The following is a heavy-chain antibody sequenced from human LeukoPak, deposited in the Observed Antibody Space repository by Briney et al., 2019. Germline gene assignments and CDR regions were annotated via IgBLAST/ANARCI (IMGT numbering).Heavy chain of an antibody. V-gene: IGHV4-31*03. D-gene: IGHD5-18*01. Sequence: SETLSLTCTVSGGSISIGGYYWSWIRQHPGKGLEWIGYIYYSGSTYYNPSLKSRVTISVDTSKNQFSLKLSSVTAADTAVYYCARGFRAGYSYGYAYWGQGTLVTVSS. CDR2: IYYSGST. J-gene: IGHJ4*02. CDR1: GGSISIGGYY. CDR3: ARGFRAGYSYGYAY.